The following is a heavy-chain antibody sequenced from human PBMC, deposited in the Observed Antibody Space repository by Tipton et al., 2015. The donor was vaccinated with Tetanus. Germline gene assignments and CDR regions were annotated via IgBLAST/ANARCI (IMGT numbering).Heavy chain of an antibody. J-gene: IGHJ5*02. CDR2: IYPGDSDT. D-gene: IGHD2-21*02. CDR1: GYSFTSYW. CDR3: ARHLAYCGGDCYSGGWFDP. Sequence: QLVQSGAEVKKPGESLKISCKGSGYSFTSYWIGWVRQMPGKGLEWMGIIYPGDSDTRYSPSFQDQVTISADKSISTAYLQWSSLKASDTAMYYCARHLAYCGGDCYSGGWFDPWGQGTLVTVSS. V-gene: IGHV5-51*01.